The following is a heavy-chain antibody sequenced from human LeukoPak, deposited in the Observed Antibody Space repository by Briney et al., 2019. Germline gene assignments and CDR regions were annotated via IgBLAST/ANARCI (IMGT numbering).Heavy chain of an antibody. V-gene: IGHV4-39*01. J-gene: IGHJ4*02. D-gene: IGHD2-2*01. Sequence: SETLSLTCTVSGGSIRRSYCYWGWIRQTPGKGLEWIGSVYDSGSTQYSPSLKSRLTVSVDTSKNQFSLNLTSVTATDTAVYYCARSQLPYGAGRGYFDYWGRGTLVTVSS. CDR2: VYDSGST. CDR3: ARSQLPYGAGRGYFDY. CDR1: GGSIRRSYCY.